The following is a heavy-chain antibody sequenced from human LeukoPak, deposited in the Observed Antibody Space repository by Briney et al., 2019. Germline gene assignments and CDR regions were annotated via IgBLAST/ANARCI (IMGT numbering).Heavy chain of an antibody. D-gene: IGHD2-15*01. CDR1: GVTFSSYA. Sequence: PGGSLRLSCAASGVTFSSYAMSWVRQAPGKGLEWVSAISGSGGSTYYADSVKGRFTISRDNSKNTLYLQMNSLRAEDTAVYYCAKVGVVVAATLHFDYWGQGSLVTVSS. J-gene: IGHJ4*02. CDR2: ISGSGGST. CDR3: AKVGVVVAATLHFDY. V-gene: IGHV3-23*01.